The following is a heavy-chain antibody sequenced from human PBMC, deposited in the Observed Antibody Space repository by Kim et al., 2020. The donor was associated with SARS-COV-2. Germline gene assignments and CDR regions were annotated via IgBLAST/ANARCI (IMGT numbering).Heavy chain of an antibody. J-gene: IGHJ4*02. D-gene: IGHD2-21*02. V-gene: IGHV4-4*02. Sequence: NYTPSLKSRVTISVDKSKNQFSLKLSSVTAADTAVYYCARDLDTVVTLGLWGQGTLVTVSS. CDR3: ARDLDTVVTLGL.